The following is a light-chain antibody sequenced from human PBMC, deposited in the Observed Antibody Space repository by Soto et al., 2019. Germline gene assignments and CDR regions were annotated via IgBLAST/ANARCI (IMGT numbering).Light chain of an antibody. CDR1: NIGSKS. J-gene: IGLJ2*01. Sequence: YELTQPPSVSVAPGQTARITCGGNNIGSKSVHWYQQRPGQAPVLVVYDDNDRPSGIPERFSGSNSGNTATLTISRVEAGDEADYYCQVWDKSSDDVVFGGGTKLTVL. CDR3: QVWDKSSDDVV. CDR2: DDN. V-gene: IGLV3-21*02.